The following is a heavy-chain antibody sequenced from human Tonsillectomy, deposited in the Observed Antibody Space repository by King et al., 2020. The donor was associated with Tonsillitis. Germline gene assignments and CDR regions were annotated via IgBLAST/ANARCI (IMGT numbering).Heavy chain of an antibody. J-gene: IGHJ4*02. D-gene: IGHD6-19*01. CDR1: GFTFSSSW. CDR2: INSDGSST. V-gene: IGHV3-74*01. CDR3: AREGGWSPGFDY. Sequence: VQLVESGGGLVQPGGSPRLSCAASGFTFSSSWMHWVRQAPGKGLVWVSRINSDGSSTSYADSVKGRFTISRDNAKNTLYLQMNSLRAEDTAVFYCAREGGWSPGFDYWGQGTLVTVSS.